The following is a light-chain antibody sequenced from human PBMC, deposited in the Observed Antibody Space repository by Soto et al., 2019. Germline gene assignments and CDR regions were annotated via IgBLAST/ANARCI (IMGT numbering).Light chain of an antibody. CDR3: QQYANSPRT. CDR1: QSVSSNS. CDR2: GAS. J-gene: IGKJ1*01. Sequence: EIVLTQSPGTLSLSPGERATLSCRASQSVSSNSLAWYQQKPGQAPRLLIYGASTRATGIPDRFSGSGSGTDFTLTISRLEPEDFAVYFCQQYANSPRTFGQGTKVDTK. V-gene: IGKV3-20*01.